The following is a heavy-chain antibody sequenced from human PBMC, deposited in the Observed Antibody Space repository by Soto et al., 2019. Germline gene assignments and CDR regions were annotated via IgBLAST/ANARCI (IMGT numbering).Heavy chain of an antibody. CDR3: ARGGGSTKVDY. D-gene: IGHD2-2*01. J-gene: IGHJ4*02. CDR2: TSNSGST. V-gene: IGHV4-31*03. CDR1: GGSITSSGYY. Sequence: QVQLQESGPGLVKPSQTLSLTCTVSGGSITSSGYYWSWIRQHPGEGLEWIGFTSNSGSTSYNPYLKSRVTISVDTSSNQFSLNLTSVTAADTAVYYCARGGGSTKVDYWGQGTLVTVSP.